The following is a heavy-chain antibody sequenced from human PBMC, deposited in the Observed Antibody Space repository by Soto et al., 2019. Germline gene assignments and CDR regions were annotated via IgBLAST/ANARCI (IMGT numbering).Heavy chain of an antibody. V-gene: IGHV4-59*01. Sequence: SETLSLTCTVSGGSISSYYWSWIRQPPGKGLEWIGYIYYSGSTNYNPSLKSRVTISVDTSKNQFSLKLSSVTAADTAVYYCARASNEVFSGSYFYYYYYMDVWGKGTTVTVSS. D-gene: IGHD3-10*01. J-gene: IGHJ6*03. CDR3: ARASNEVFSGSYFYYYYYMDV. CDR2: IYYSGST. CDR1: GGSISSYY.